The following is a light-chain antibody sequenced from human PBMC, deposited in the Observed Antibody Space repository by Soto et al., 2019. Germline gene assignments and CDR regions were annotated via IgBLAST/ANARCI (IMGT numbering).Light chain of an antibody. CDR1: QSISSW. V-gene: IGKV1-5*03. Sequence: DIQMTQSPSTLSASVGDRVIITSRASQSISSWLAWYQQKPGKAPNLLIYKASTLKSGVPSRFSGSGSGTEFTLTISSLQPDDFATYYCQQYDNDSWTFGQGTKVEI. CDR3: QQYDNDSWT. CDR2: KAS. J-gene: IGKJ1*01.